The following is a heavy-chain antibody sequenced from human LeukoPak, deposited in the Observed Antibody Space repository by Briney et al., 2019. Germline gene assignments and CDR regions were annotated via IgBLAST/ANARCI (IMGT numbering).Heavy chain of an antibody. V-gene: IGHV4-34*01. Sequence: SETLSLTCAVYGGSFSGYYWSWIRQPPGKGLEWIGEINHSGSTNYNPSPKSRVTISVDTSKNQFSLKLSSVTAADTAVYYCARAGYCSSTSCYASARGYWGQGTLVTVSS. J-gene: IGHJ4*02. D-gene: IGHD2-2*01. CDR2: INHSGST. CDR1: GGSFSGYY. CDR3: ARAGYCSSTSCYASARGY.